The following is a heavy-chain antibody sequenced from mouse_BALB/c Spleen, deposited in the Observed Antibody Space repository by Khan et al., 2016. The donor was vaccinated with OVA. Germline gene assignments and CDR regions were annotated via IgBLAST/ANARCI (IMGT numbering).Heavy chain of an antibody. CDR1: GYSFTSYY. V-gene: IGHV1S135*01. CDR2: IDPFSGGT. Sequence: VQLKQSGPELMKPGASVKISCKASGYSFTSYYIPWVMQSPGTSLEWIGYIDPFSGGTTYNQKFKGKATLTVDKSSSTAYIHLSNLTSEDSAVYYGTRQGYVAWFTYWGQGTLVTVSA. D-gene: IGHD2-2*01. J-gene: IGHJ3*01. CDR3: TRQGYVAWFTY.